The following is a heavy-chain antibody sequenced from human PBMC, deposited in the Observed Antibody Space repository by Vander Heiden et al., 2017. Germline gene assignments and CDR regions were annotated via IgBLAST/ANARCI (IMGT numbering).Heavy chain of an antibody. CDR2: INHSGST. V-gene: IGHV4-34*01. J-gene: IGHJ4*02. CDR1: GGSFSGYY. CDR3: ARGRGSVAATIFDY. Sequence: QVQLQQWGAGLLKPSETLSLTCAVYGGSFSGYYWSWIRQPPGKGLEWIGEINHSGSTNYNPSLKSRVTIAVDTSKNQFSLKLSFVTAADTAVYYGARGRGSVAATIFDYWGQGTLVTVSS. D-gene: IGHD1-26*01.